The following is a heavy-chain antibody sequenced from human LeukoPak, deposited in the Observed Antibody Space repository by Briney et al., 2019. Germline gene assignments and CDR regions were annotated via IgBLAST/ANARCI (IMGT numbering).Heavy chain of an antibody. CDR1: GFTFSSYA. D-gene: IGHD5-24*01. V-gene: IGHV3-23*01. CDR2: ISGSGGST. CDR3: AKELRDGYQEVFDAFDI. Sequence: GGSLILSCAASGFTFSSYAMSWVRQAPGKGLEWVSAISGSGGSTYYADSVKGRFTISRDNSKNTLYPQMNSLRAEDTAVYYCAKELRDGYQEVFDAFDIWGQGTMVTVSS. J-gene: IGHJ3*02.